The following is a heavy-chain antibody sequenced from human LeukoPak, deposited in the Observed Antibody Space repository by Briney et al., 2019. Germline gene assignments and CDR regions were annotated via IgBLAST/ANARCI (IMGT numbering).Heavy chain of an antibody. D-gene: IGHD5-18*01. CDR2: INPNSGGT. Sequence: ASVKVSCKASGYTFTGYYMHWVRQAPGQGLEWMGWINPNSGGTNYGQKFQGRVTMTRDTSISTAYMELSRLRSDDTAVYYCAGVQLWLRAFDIWGQGTMVTVSS. J-gene: IGHJ3*02. CDR1: GYTFTGYY. CDR3: AGVQLWLRAFDI. V-gene: IGHV1-2*02.